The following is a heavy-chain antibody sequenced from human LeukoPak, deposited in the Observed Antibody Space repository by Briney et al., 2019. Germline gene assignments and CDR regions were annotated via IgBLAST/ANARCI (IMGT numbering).Heavy chain of an antibody. Sequence: HTGGSLRLSCGASGFTFSGYWMTWVRQAPGKGLEWVANIKGDESKKYYVDSVKGRFTISRDNAKNSLYLQMNSLRAEDTAVYYCARDSNPRGGYDAFDFWGQGTLVTVSS. D-gene: IGHD3-10*01. CDR3: ARDSNPRGGYDAFDF. J-gene: IGHJ3*01. V-gene: IGHV3-7*01. CDR1: GFTFSGYW. CDR2: IKGDESKK.